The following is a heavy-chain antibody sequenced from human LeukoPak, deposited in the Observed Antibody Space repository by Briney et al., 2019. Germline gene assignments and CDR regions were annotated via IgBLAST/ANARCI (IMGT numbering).Heavy chain of an antibody. J-gene: IGHJ6*02. CDR2: IYYSGST. CDR1: GGSISSYY. Sequence: SETLSLTCTVSGGSISSYYWSWIPQPPGKGLEWIGYIYYSGSTNYNPSLKSRVTISVDTSKNQFSLKLSSVTAADTAVYYCARRRDYYYYGMDVWGQGTTVTVSS. V-gene: IGHV4-59*08. CDR3: ARRRDYYYYGMDV.